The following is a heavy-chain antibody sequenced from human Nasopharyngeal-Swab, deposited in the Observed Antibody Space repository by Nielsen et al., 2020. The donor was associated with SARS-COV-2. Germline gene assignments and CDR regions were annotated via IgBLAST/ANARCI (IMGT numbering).Heavy chain of an antibody. J-gene: IGHJ4*02. CDR1: GFTFSSYS. CDR2: IKQDGSEK. CDR3: AREGDGYFFDY. V-gene: IGHV3-7*01. D-gene: IGHD5-24*01. Sequence: GESLKISCAASGFTFSSYSMNWVRQAPGKGLEWVANIKQDGSEKYYVDSVKGRFTISRDNAKNSLYLQMNSLRAEDTAVYYCAREGDGYFFDYWGQGTLVTVSS.